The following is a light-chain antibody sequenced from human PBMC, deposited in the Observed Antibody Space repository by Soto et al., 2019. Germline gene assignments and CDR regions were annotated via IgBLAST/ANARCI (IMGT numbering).Light chain of an antibody. V-gene: IGKV1-39*01. CDR1: ENVRNS. CDR3: LQSYTFPYT. J-gene: IGKJ2*01. Sequence: DTQMTQSPSSLSASVGDRVTITCRASENVRNSLSWYQQKPGKAPKLLISATSSLQTGVPSRFSGGGSGTDFSLTISALQPEDFATYYCLQSYTFPYTFGQETKVEIK. CDR2: ATS.